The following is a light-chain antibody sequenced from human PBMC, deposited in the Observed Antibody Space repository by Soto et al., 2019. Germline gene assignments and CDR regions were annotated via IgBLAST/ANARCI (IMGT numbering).Light chain of an antibody. V-gene: IGLV2-14*01. J-gene: IGLJ2*01. CDR1: SSDVGGYNY. CDR3: SSYTGSSSLVL. Sequence: QSALTQPASASGSPGQSITISCTGTSSDVGGYNYVSWYQQHPGNAPKLMIYNVNNRPSGVSNRFSGSKSGNTASLTISGLQAEDEADYYCSSYTGSSSLVLFGGGTKLTVL. CDR2: NVN.